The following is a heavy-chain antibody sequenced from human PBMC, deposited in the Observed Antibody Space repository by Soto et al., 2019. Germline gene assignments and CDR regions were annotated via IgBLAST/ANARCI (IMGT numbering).Heavy chain of an antibody. CDR2: ISAYNGNT. CDR1: GYTFTSYG. D-gene: IGHD2-15*01. J-gene: IGHJ6*02. Sequence: ASVKVSCKASGYTFTSYGISWVRQAPGQGLEWMGWISAYNGNTNYAQKLQGRVTMTTDTSTSTAYMEVRSLRSEDTAVYYCAKGVVALAYGMDVWGQGTTVTVSS. CDR3: AKGVVALAYGMDV. V-gene: IGHV1-18*01.